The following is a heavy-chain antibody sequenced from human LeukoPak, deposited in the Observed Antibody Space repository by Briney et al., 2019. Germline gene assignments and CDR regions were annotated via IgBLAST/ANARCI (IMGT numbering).Heavy chain of an antibody. J-gene: IGHJ4*02. V-gene: IGHV4-30-4*01. CDR1: GGSISIGDYY. CDR2: IYYSGST. Sequence: PSETLSLTCTVSGGSISIGDYYWSWIRQPPGKGLEWIGYIYYSGSTYYNPSLKSRVTISVDTSKNQFSLKLSSVTAADTAVYYCARVPFNYYDSSGSYFDYWGQGTLVTVSS. D-gene: IGHD3-22*01. CDR3: ARVPFNYYDSSGSYFDY.